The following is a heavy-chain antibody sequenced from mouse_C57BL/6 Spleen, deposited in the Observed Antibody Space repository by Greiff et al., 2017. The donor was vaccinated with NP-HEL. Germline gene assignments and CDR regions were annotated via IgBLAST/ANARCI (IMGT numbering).Heavy chain of an antibody. Sequence: QVQLKESGAELARPGASVKMSCKASGYTFTSYTMHWVKQRPGQGLEWIGYINPSSGYTKYNQKFKDKATLTADKSSSTAYMQLSSLTSEDSAVYYCARLITTVVEDAMDYWGQGTSVTVSS. CDR1: GYTFTSYT. V-gene: IGHV1-4*01. CDR3: ARLITTVVEDAMDY. J-gene: IGHJ4*01. CDR2: INPSSGYT. D-gene: IGHD1-1*01.